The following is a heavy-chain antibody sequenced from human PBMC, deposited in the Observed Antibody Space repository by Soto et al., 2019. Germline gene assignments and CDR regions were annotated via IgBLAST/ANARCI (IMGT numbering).Heavy chain of an antibody. CDR3: ARYRFSGNKWSKFDY. D-gene: IGHD3-16*02. CDR2: IYHTGTT. Sequence: QVQLLQSGPGLVKSSQTLSLTCTVSGVTVSSDAYYWSWIRQRPGKGLEWIGNIYHTGTTYYSPSLTSRVDISLDKSNNQFSLPLTSVTAADTAVYYCARYRFSGNKWSKFDYWGRGTLVTVSS. V-gene: IGHV4-31*03. J-gene: IGHJ4*02. CDR1: GVTVSSDAYY.